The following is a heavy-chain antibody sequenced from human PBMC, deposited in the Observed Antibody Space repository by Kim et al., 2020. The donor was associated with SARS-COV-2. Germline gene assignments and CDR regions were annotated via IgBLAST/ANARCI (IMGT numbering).Heavy chain of an antibody. J-gene: IGHJ6*03. CDR1: EFTFDDYG. CDR2: VSYDGNKK. CDR3: AKDDQAVPYYYYMYV. Sequence: GGSLRLSCEAYEFTFDDYGMHWVRQAPGKGLEWVAAVSYDGNKKHYTDSVKGRFTISRDNSKNTVSLQMNSVRVEDTAVYYCAKDDQAVPYYYYMYVWGKGATFTVSS. V-gene: IGHV3-30*18.